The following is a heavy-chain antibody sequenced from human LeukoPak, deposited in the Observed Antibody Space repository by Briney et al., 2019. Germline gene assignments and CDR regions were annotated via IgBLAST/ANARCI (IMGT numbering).Heavy chain of an antibody. CDR1: GGSISSDIYY. J-gene: IGHJ3*01. CDR3: ARGGHFDSLEYAFDV. CDR2: IYHTGSP. V-gene: IGHV4-31*03. D-gene: IGHD3-9*01. Sequence: SQTLSLTCTVSGGSISSDIYYWGWIRHHPEKGLEWIGYIYHTGSPYQNPSLKSRDTLSVDTYQNQFSLRLDSVTAADTAVYYCARGGHFDSLEYAFDVWGQGTMVTVSS.